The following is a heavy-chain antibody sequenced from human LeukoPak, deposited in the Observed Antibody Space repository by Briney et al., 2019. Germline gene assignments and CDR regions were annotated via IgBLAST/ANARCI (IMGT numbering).Heavy chain of an antibody. V-gene: IGHV1-18*01. J-gene: IGHJ4*02. CDR3: ARAAGSSYGEDLPYYFDF. CDR2: ISPYNGDT. D-gene: IGHD5-18*01. Sequence: ASVKVSCKASGYTFVSSAISWVRQAPGQGLEWMGWISPYNGDTNYAQKFQGRVTMTTDTSTSTAYMEMRTLTSDDTAVYYCARAAGSSYGEDLPYYFDFWGQGTLVTVSS. CDR1: GYTFVSSA.